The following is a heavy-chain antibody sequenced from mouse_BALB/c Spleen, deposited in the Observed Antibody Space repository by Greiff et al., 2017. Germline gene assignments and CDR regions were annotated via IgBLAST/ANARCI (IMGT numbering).Heavy chain of an antibody. CDR1: GFNIKDTY. J-gene: IGHJ4*01. CDR3: ARDDHDGGYAMDY. D-gene: IGHD2-12*01. Sequence: DVKLQESGAELVKPGASVKLSCTASGFNIKDTYMHWVKQRPEQGLEWIGRIDPANGNTKYDPKFQGKATITADTSSNTAYLQLSSLTSEDTAVYYCARDDHDGGYAMDYWGQGTSVTVSS. V-gene: IGHV14-3*02. CDR2: IDPANGNT.